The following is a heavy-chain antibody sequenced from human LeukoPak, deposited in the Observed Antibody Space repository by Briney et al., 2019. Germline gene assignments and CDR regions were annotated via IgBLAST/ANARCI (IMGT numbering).Heavy chain of an antibody. CDR1: GYTFTSYG. V-gene: IGHV1-18*01. CDR3: ARQHSLYYYYSSGYFLPIDP. D-gene: IGHD3-22*01. Sequence: ASVKVSCKASGYTFTSYGISWVRQAPGQGLEWMGWISAYNGNTNYAQKLQGRVTMTTDTSTSTAYMELRSLRSDDTAVYYCARQHSLYYYYSSGYFLPIDPWGQGTLVTVSS. CDR2: ISAYNGNT. J-gene: IGHJ5*02.